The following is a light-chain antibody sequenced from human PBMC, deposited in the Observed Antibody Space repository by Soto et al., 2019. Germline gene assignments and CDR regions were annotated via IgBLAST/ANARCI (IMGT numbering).Light chain of an antibody. J-gene: IGKJ1*01. Sequence: IVMTQSASTLSGSTGQRATLSCRASQSIRYRLAWFQQKPGKPPRLLIYGASSRGSGVSARFSGSGSGTEITLTMSILQADYVAVYYRQQNNKCPRTFGQGTLVEIK. CDR1: QSIRYR. CDR2: GAS. V-gene: IGKV3-15*01. CDR3: QQNNKCPRT.